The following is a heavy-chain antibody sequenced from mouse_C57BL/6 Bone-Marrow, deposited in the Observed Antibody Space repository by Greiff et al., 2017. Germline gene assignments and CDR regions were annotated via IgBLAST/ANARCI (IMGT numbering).Heavy chain of an antibody. V-gene: IGHV1-81*01. CDR3: ARGLITTVVARAY. Sequence: VQLVESGAELARPGASVKLSCKASGYTFTSYGISWVKQRTGQGLEWIGEIYPRSGNTYYNEKFKGKATLPADKSSSTAYMELRSLTSEDSAVYFCARGLITTVVARAYWGQGTTLTVSS. J-gene: IGHJ2*01. D-gene: IGHD1-1*01. CDR1: GYTFTSYG. CDR2: IYPRSGNT.